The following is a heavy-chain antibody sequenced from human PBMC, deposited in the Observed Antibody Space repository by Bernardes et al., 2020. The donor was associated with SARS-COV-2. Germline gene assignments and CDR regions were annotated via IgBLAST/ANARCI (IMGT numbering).Heavy chain of an antibody. CDR3: AKDYAILQVGPMGSPQFDH. V-gene: IGHV3-23*01. J-gene: IGHJ4*02. Sequence: GGSVRLSCAASGFSFRTYSMSWVRQAPGKGLEWVSGIIENGVDTYYADPVKGRFTISRDNSKNMVFLQMNSLRPEDTALYYCAKDYAILQVGPMGSPQFDHWGQGVLVTVSS. CDR2: IIENGVDT. D-gene: IGHD1-26*01. CDR1: GFSFRTYS.